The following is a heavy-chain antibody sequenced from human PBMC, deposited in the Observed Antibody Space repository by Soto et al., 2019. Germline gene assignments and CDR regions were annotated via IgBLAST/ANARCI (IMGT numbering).Heavy chain of an antibody. V-gene: IGHV2-5*02. CDR1: GFAVNTNGVG. CDR2: VYWDGDK. D-gene: IGHD2-15*01. CDR3: AHSVRWDSCSGGTCYFFHY. J-gene: IGHJ4*02. Sequence: QITLKESGPTLVKPTETLTLTCIVSGFAVNTNGVGVGWIRQPPGKALEWLGIVYWDGDKRYSPSLKGRLTITRDTCKDEVVLPVTNMDTADTGTHYCAHSVRWDSCSGGTCYFFHYWGQGILVTVSS.